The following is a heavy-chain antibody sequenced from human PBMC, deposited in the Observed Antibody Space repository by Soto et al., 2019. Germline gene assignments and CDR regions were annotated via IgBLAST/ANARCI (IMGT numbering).Heavy chain of an antibody. J-gene: IGHJ4*02. Sequence: EVQLVESGGGLVQPGGSLRLSCATSGFVLSDHSMDWVRQSSGKGLEWLGRSRNKDHRFSTEYAASVQGRFTISRDDSKQSLYLQMNSLTVDDTAVYYCVRGHWGFDYWGQGTQVTVSS. V-gene: IGHV3-72*01. CDR2: SRNKDHRFST. CDR1: GFVLSDHS. D-gene: IGHD3-16*01. CDR3: VRGHWGFDY.